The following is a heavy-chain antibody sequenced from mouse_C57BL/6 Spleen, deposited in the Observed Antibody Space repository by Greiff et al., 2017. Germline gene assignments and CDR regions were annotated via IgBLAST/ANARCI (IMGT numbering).Heavy chain of an antibody. CDR2: ISDGGSYT. CDR3: AREGYYSNYEGFAY. V-gene: IGHV5-4*01. D-gene: IGHD2-5*01. CDR1: GFTFSSYA. J-gene: IGHJ3*01. Sequence: EVMLVESGGGLVKPGGSLKLSCAASGFTFSSYAMSWVRQTPEKRLAWVATISDGGSYTYYPDNVKGRFTISRDNAKNKLYMQMSHLKSEDTAMYYCAREGYYSNYEGFAYWGQGTLVTVSA.